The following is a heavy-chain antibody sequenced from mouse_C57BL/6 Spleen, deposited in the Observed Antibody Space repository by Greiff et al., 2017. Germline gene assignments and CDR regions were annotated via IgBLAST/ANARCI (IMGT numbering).Heavy chain of an antibody. J-gene: IGHJ1*03. CDR1: GYTFTSYW. Sequence: VQLQQPGTELVKPGASVKLSCKASGYTFTSYWMHWVKQRPGQGLEWIGNINPSNGGTNYNEKFKSKATLTVDKSSSTAYMQLSSLTSEDSAVYYCARPPYYYGSSYGYFDVWGTGTTVTVSS. V-gene: IGHV1-53*01. CDR2: INPSNGGT. D-gene: IGHD1-1*01. CDR3: ARPPYYYGSSYGYFDV.